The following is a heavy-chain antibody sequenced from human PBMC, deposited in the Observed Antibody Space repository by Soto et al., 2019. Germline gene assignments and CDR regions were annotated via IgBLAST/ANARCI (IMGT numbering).Heavy chain of an antibody. J-gene: IGHJ4*02. Sequence: EVQLLESGGGLVQPGGSLRLSCAVSGFTFSNYVTNWVRQAPGKGLEWVSAISYSTGTTYYADSVKGRFTVSRDTSNNMVYMQMNNLRAEDTAMYYCANAEVPRRNWHFDYWGQGTLVTVSS. CDR3: ANAEVPRRNWHFDY. CDR1: GFTFSNYV. V-gene: IGHV3-23*01. D-gene: IGHD1-1*01. CDR2: ISYSTGTT.